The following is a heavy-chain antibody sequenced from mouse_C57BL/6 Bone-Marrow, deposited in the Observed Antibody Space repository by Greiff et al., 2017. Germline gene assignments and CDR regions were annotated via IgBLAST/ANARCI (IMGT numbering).Heavy chain of an antibody. Sequence: VMLVESGAELVRPGTSVKVSCKASGYAFTNYLIEWVKQRPGQGLEWIGVINPGSGGTNYNEKFKGKATLTADKSSSTAYMQLSSLTSEDSAVYFCARYYGNWGYFDVWGTGTTVTVSS. CDR1: GYAFTNYL. CDR3: ARYYGNWGYFDV. CDR2: INPGSGGT. D-gene: IGHD2-1*01. J-gene: IGHJ1*03. V-gene: IGHV1-54*01.